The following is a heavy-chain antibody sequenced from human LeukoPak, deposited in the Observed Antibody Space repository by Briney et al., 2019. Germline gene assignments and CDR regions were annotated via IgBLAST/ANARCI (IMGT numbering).Heavy chain of an antibody. CDR2: IKGKTDGGTT. D-gene: IGHD2/OR15-2a*01. CDR3: TTGGYFLDY. CDR1: GFTFNNAW. J-gene: IGHJ4*02. Sequence: GGSLRLSCAASGFTFNNAWVNWVRQTPGKGLEWVGHIKGKTDGGTTDYAAPVKGRFTISRDDSKNTLYLQMNSLKIEDTAVYYCTTGGYFLDYWGQGTLVTVSS. V-gene: IGHV3-15*01.